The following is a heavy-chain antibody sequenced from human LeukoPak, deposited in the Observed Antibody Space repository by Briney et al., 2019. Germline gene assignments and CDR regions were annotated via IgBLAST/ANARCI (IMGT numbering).Heavy chain of an antibody. Sequence: PGGSLRLSCAASGFTFSTYTMNWVRQAPGKGLEWVSYVSSSGGTIYYADSVKGRFTISRDNAKNTLYLQMNSLRAEDTAVYYCANGGIWFGQLDYWGQGTLVTVSS. V-gene: IGHV3-48*04. J-gene: IGHJ4*02. CDR1: GFTFSTYT. D-gene: IGHD3-10*01. CDR2: VSSSGGTI. CDR3: ANGGIWFGQLDY.